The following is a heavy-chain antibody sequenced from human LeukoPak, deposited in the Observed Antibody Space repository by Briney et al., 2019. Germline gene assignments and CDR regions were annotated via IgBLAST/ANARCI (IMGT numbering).Heavy chain of an antibody. J-gene: IGHJ6*02. CDR3: ARGPLGGYYDSSGYYYGMDV. CDR2: IIPIFGTA. D-gene: IGHD3-22*01. V-gene: IGHV1-69*13. Sequence: SVKVSCKASGGTFSSYAISWVRQAPGQGLEWMGGIIPIFGTANYAQKFQGRVTITADESTSTAYMELSSLRSEDTAVYYCARGPLGGYYDSSGYYYGMDVWGQGTTVTVSS. CDR1: GGTFSSYA.